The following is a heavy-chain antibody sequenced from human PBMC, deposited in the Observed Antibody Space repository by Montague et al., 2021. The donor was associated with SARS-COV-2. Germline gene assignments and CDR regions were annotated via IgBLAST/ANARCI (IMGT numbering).Heavy chain of an antibody. CDR3: ARGIPLYSSGWSSRFWAPSFDY. Sequence: SETLSLTCTVYGGSFSGYYWSWIRQPPGKGLEWIGEINHSGSTNYNPSLKSRVTISVDTSKNQFSLKLSSVTAADTAVYYCARGIPLYSSGWSSRFWAPSFDYWGQGTLVTVSS. CDR1: GGSFSGYY. D-gene: IGHD6-19*01. V-gene: IGHV4-34*01. CDR2: INHSGST. J-gene: IGHJ4*02.